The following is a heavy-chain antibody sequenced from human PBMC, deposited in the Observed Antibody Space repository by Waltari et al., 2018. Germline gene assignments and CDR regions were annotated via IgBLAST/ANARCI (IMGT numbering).Heavy chain of an antibody. D-gene: IGHD5-12*01. J-gene: IGHJ4*02. CDR3: AKDMGIVATMVDS. Sequence: EVQLVESGGGLVQPGRSLRLSCAASGFTFDKYAMHWVRQAPGKGLEWVSGISWNSCSIGYADSVKGRFTISRDNAKNSLNLQMNSLRAEDTAFYYCAKDMGIVATMVDSWGQGTLVTVSS. V-gene: IGHV3-9*01. CDR2: ISWNSCSI. CDR1: GFTFDKYA.